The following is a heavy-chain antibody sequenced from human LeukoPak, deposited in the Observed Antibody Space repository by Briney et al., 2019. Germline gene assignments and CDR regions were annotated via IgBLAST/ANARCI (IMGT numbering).Heavy chain of an antibody. Sequence: PGRSLRLSCAASGFTFSSYAMHWVRQAPGKGLEWVAVISYDGSNKYYADSVKGRFTISRDNSKNTLYLQMNSLRAEDTAVYYCARESIFLEYYFDYRGQGTLVTVSS. CDR2: ISYDGSNK. V-gene: IGHV3-30-3*01. CDR1: GFTFSSYA. J-gene: IGHJ4*02. D-gene: IGHD3-9*01. CDR3: ARESIFLEYYFDY.